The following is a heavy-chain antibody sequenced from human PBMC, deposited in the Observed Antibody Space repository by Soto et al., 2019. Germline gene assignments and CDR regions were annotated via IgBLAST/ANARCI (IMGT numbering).Heavy chain of an antibody. CDR2: ISSDGSYE. D-gene: IGHD2-21*01. CDR1: GFTFNSYG. J-gene: IGHJ4*02. V-gene: IGHV3-30*18. Sequence: QVQLVESGGGVVQPGRSLRLSCAASGFTFNSYGMHWVRQAPGKGLEWVAVISSDGSYEYYGDSVKGRFTVSRDNSKNTLYVQMNSLRAEDTAGYYCVKSKDLGDSDFKVDYWGQGTLVTVSS. CDR3: VKSKDLGDSDFKVDY.